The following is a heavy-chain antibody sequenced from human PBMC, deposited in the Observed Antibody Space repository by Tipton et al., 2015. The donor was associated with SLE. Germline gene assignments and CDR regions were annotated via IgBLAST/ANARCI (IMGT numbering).Heavy chain of an antibody. J-gene: IGHJ4*02. D-gene: IGHD4-11*01. V-gene: IGHV3-11*01. CDR2: ISSSGSTI. Sequence: SLRLSCAASGFTFSDYYMSWIRQAPGKGLEWVSYISSSGSTIYYADSVKGRFTISRDNAKNSLYLQMNSLRAEDTAAYYCARAPKDDYSNYLPFDYWGQGTLVTVSS. CDR1: GFTFSDYY. CDR3: ARAPKDDYSNYLPFDY.